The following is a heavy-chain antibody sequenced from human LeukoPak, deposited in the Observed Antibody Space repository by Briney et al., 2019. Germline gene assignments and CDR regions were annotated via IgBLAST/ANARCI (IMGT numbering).Heavy chain of an antibody. Sequence: GGSLRLSCAASGFTFSSYAMSWVRQAPGKGLEWVSAICGSGGSTYYADSVKGRFTISRDNFKNTLYLQMNSLRAEDTAVYYCAKTRLDIVFDYWGQGTLVTVSS. CDR3: AKTRLDIVFDY. CDR1: GFTFSSYA. CDR2: ICGSGGST. V-gene: IGHV3-23*01. J-gene: IGHJ4*02. D-gene: IGHD5-12*01.